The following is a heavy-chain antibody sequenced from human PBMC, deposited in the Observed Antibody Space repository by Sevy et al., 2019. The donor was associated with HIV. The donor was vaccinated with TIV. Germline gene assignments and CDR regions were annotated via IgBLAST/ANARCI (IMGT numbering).Heavy chain of an antibody. CDR2: TNPSSGST. Sequence: ASVKVSCKASRYRFTSYYMHWVRQAPGQGLEWMGITNPSSGSTTYAQKLQGRVTMTRDTSTNTVYMELSSLRSEDTAVYYCARGGISVSGLTWYFDLWGRGTLVTISS. CDR3: ARGGISVSGLTWYFDL. CDR1: RYRFTSYY. D-gene: IGHD6-19*01. J-gene: IGHJ2*01. V-gene: IGHV1-46*01.